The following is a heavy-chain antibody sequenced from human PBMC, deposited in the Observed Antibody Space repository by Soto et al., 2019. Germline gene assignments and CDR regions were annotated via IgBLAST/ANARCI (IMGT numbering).Heavy chain of an antibody. CDR1: GGTFSSYA. V-gene: IGHV1-69*01. CDR3: AREYCSGGSCYPNYYYYGMDV. CDR2: IIPIFGTA. Sequence: QVQLVQSGAEVKKPGSSVKVSCKASGGTFSSYAISWVRQAPGQGLEWMGGIIPIFGTANYAQKFQGRVKITADESTSTAYMELSSLRSEDTAVYYCAREYCSGGSCYPNYYYYGMDVWGQGTTVTVSS. D-gene: IGHD2-15*01. J-gene: IGHJ6*02.